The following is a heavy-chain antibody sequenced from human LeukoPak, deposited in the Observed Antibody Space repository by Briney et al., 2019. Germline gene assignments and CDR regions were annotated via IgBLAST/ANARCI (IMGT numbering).Heavy chain of an antibody. CDR2: LTGRGDTT. V-gene: IGHV3-23*01. D-gene: IGHD5-18*01. Sequence: PGGSLRLSCAASGFIFSNYWMSWVRQAPGKGLQWVSTLTGRGDTTYYAESVKGRFTISRDNSKNTVYLQMNSLRVDDTAVYYCARDYGYTPYYFDYWGQGTLVTVSS. CDR1: GFIFSNYW. J-gene: IGHJ4*01. CDR3: ARDYGYTPYYFDY.